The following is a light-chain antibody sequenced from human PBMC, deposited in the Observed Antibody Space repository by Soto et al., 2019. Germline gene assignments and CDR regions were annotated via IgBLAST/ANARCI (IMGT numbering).Light chain of an antibody. CDR2: WAS. CDR1: QSVFYSSNNKNY. CDR3: QQYESTPPT. J-gene: IGKJ2*01. Sequence: DIVMTQSPASLAVSLGERATINCKSSQSVFYSSNNKNYLAWYQQRPGQPPKLLIYWASTRESGVPDRFSGSGSGTDLTLTITSLQAEDVAVYYCQQYESTPPTFGQGTKLEIK. V-gene: IGKV4-1*01.